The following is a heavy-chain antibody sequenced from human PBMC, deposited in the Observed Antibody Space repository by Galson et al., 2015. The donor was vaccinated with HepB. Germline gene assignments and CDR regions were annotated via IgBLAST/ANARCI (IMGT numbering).Heavy chain of an antibody. V-gene: IGHV2-26*01. Sequence: PALVKPTQTLTLTCTVSGFSLSNARMGVSWIRQPPGKALEWLAHIFSNDEKSYSTSLKSRLTISKDTSKSQVVLTMTNMDPVDTATYYCARIQLLGYCSSTSCQEEGGWFDPWGQGTLVTVSS. CDR3: ARIQLLGYCSSTSCQEEGGWFDP. D-gene: IGHD2-2*01. CDR1: GFSLSNARMG. CDR2: IFSNDEK. J-gene: IGHJ5*02.